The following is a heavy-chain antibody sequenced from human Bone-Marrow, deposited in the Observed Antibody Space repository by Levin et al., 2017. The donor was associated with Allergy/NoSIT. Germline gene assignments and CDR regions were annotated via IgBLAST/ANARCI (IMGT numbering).Heavy chain of an antibody. CDR2: ISGSGGST. CDR3: ALWSGSYTYFYHDY. Sequence: GGSLRLSCAASGFTFSSYAMSWVRQAPGKGLEWVSAISGSGGSTYYADSVKGRFTISRDNSKNTLYLQMNSLRAEDTAVYYCALWSGSYTYFYHDYWGQGTLVTVSS. J-gene: IGHJ4*02. V-gene: IGHV3-23*01. D-gene: IGHD1-26*01. CDR1: GFTFSSYA.